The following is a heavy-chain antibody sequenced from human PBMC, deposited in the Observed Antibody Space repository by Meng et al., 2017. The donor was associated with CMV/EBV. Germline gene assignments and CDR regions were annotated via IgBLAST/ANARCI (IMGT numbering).Heavy chain of an antibody. V-gene: IGHV4-34*01. CDR2: INHSGST. J-gene: IGHJ5*02. CDR3: ARYSSWPGLASA. Sequence: SQTPSLTGAVYGGSFSGYYWSWIRQPPGKGLEWIGEINHSGSTNYNPSLKSRVTISVDTSKNQFSLKLSSVTAADTAVYYCARYSSWPGLASAWGQGTLVTVSS. D-gene: IGHD6-13*01. CDR1: GGSFSGYY.